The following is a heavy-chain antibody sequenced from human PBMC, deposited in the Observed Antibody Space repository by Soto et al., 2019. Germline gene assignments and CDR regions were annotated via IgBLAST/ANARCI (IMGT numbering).Heavy chain of an antibody. V-gene: IGHV4-39*01. J-gene: IGHJ6*02. CDR1: GGSISSSSYY. D-gene: IGHD6-6*01. CDR3: ARLGSSSLGGMDV. CDR2: IYYSGST. Sequence: SETLSLTCTVSGGSISSSSYYWGWVRQPPGKGLEWIGSIYYSGSTYYNPSLKSRVTISVDTSKNQFSLKLSSVTAADTAVYYCARLGSSSLGGMDVWGQGTTVTVSS.